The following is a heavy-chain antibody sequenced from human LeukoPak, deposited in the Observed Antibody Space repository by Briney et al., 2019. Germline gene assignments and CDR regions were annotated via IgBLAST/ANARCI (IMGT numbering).Heavy chain of an antibody. D-gene: IGHD3-3*01. CDR2: IIPTSGTA. CDR1: GGTFSSYA. Sequence: SVKVSCKASGGTFSSYAISWVRQAPGQGLDWMGGIIPTSGTANYAQKFQGRVTITTDESTSTAYMELSSLRSADTAVYYCATNVLRKNWFDPWGQGTLVTVSS. CDR3: ATNVLRKNWFDP. J-gene: IGHJ5*02. V-gene: IGHV1-69*05.